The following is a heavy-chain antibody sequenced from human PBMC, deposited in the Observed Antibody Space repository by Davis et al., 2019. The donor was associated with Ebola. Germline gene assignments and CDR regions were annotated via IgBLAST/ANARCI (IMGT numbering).Heavy chain of an antibody. D-gene: IGHD3-3*01. Sequence: PGGSLRLSCAASGFTFSSYSMNWVRQAPGKGLEWVSSISSSSSTIYYADSVKGRFTISRDNAKNSLYLQMNSLRAEDTAVYYCARDQEEYYDFWSGYPIPYYYYYYMDVWGKGTTVTVSS. J-gene: IGHJ6*03. CDR2: ISSSSSTI. CDR1: GFTFSSYS. CDR3: ARDQEEYYDFWSGYPIPYYYYYYMDV. V-gene: IGHV3-48*04.